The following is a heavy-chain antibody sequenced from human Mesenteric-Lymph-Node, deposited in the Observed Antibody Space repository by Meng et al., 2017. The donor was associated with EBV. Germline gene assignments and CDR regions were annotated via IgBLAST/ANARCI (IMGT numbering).Heavy chain of an antibody. J-gene: IGHJ4*02. D-gene: IGHD4-23*01. CDR2: ISYDGSNK. CDR1: GFTLSSYG. V-gene: IGHV3-30*18. Sequence: QVQFVESGGGVVQPGRALRLSCAASGFTLSSYGMHWVRQAPGKGLEWVAVISYDGSNKYYADSVKGRFTISRDNSKNTLYLQMNSLRAEDTAVYYCAKDDYGGNPDYWGQGTLVTVSS. CDR3: AKDDYGGNPDY.